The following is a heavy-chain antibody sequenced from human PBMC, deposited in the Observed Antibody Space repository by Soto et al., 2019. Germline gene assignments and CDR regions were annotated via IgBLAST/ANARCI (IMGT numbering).Heavy chain of an antibody. CDR3: AREDSIIIPAVSDF. CDR2: VSKSGYA. V-gene: IGHV3-21*01. J-gene: IGHJ4*02. Sequence: GGSLRLSXTVSGFTFNNYGINWVRQAPGKGLEWVSSVSKSGYAYYSDSVKGRFTISRDNAKNSVSLQMNALRVEDTAVHYCAREDSIIIPAVSDFWGQGTLVTVSS. D-gene: IGHD3-22*01. CDR1: GFTFNNYG.